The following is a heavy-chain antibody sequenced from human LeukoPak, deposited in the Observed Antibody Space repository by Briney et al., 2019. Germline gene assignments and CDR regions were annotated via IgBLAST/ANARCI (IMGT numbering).Heavy chain of an antibody. D-gene: IGHD2-15*01. CDR2: ISYSGTT. V-gene: IGHV4-30-4*01. CDR1: GDSISSGNRY. J-gene: IGHJ4*02. Sequence: PSQTLSLTCTVSGDSISSGNRYWSWIRQPPGKGLEWIGYISYSGTTYYSASLKSRVTISVDTSTNQFSLKLVSVTAADTAVYYCAREDSSHFWDYWGQGTLVTVSS. CDR3: AREDSSHFWDY.